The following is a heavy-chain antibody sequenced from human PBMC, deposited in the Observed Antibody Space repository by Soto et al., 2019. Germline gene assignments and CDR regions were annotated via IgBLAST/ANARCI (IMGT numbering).Heavy chain of an antibody. CDR1: GYTFTSYG. Sequence: GASVKVSCKASGYTFTSYGISWVRQAPGQGLEWMGWISAYNGNTNYAQKLQGRVTMTTDTSTSTAYMELRSLRSDDTAVYYCAAATQYHFDKSGYPTGPHFAFDVWGQGTMVTVSS. J-gene: IGHJ3*01. D-gene: IGHD3-22*01. V-gene: IGHV1-18*01. CDR3: AAATQYHFDKSGYPTGPHFAFDV. CDR2: ISAYNGNT.